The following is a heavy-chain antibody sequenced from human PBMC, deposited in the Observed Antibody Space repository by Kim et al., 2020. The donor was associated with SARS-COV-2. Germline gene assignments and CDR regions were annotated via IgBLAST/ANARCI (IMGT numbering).Heavy chain of an antibody. Sequence: SSVKVSCKASGGTFSSYALSWVRPAPGQGLEWMGGLIPIFGTANYAQKFQGRVTITPDKSTSTAYMELSSLRSEDTAVYYCARPIAAAGNSYYYYYGMDV. D-gene: IGHD6-13*01. J-gene: IGHJ6*01. V-gene: IGHV1-69*06. CDR1: GGTFSSYA. CDR3: ARPIAAAGNSYYYYYGMDV. CDR2: LIPIFGTA.